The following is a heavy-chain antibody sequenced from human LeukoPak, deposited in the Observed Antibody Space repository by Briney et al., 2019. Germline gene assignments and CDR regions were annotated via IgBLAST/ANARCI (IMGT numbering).Heavy chain of an antibody. V-gene: IGHV3-23*01. J-gene: IGHJ4*02. CDR2: ISGSGGST. CDR3: AKARSSTVTTSFDY. CDR1: GFTVSSNY. Sequence: PGGSLRLSCAASGFTVSSNYMTWVRQAPGKGLEWVSIISGSGGSTYYADSVKGRFTVSRDNSKNTLYLQMNSLRAEDTAVYYCAKARSSTVTTSFDYWGQGTLVTVSS. D-gene: IGHD4-17*01.